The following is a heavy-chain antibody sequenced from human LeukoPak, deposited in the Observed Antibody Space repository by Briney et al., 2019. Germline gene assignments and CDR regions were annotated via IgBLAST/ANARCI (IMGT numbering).Heavy chain of an antibody. D-gene: IGHD3-10*01. Sequence: GGSLRLSCAASGFTFSTYNMNWVRQAPGKGLEWISFIKSSGTITYYTDSVKGRFTISRDNAKNSLYLQMNSLRAEGTAVYYCAREMDSGSYLGYWGQGALVTVSS. V-gene: IGHV3-48*01. CDR2: IKSSGTIT. CDR3: AREMDSGSYLGY. CDR1: GFTFSTYN. J-gene: IGHJ4*02.